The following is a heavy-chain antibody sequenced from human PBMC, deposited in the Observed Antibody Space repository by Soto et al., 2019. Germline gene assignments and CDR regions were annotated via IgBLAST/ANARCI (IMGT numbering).Heavy chain of an antibody. J-gene: IGHJ3*02. V-gene: IGHV1-3*01. CDR3: ARLKDIVVVPAAMQTAGGAFDI. CDR1: GYTFTSYA. CDR2: INAGNGNT. D-gene: IGHD2-2*01. Sequence: ASVKVSCKASGYTFTSYAMHWVRQAPGQRLEWMGWINAGNGNTKYSQKFQGRVTITRDTSASTAYMELSSLRSEDTAVYYCARLKDIVVVPAAMQTAGGAFDIWGQGTMVTV.